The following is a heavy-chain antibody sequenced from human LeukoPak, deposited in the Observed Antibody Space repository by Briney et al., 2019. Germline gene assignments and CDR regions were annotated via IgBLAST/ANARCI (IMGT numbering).Heavy chain of an antibody. CDR1: GYTFTSYD. CDR2: MNPNSGNT. D-gene: IGHD6-19*01. Sequence: ASVKVSCKASGYTFTSYDINWVRQATGQGLEWMGWMNPNSGNTGYAQKFQGRVTMTRNTSISTAYMELSSLRSEDTAVYYCARAGIAVAGSHNWFDPWGQGTLVTVSS. CDR3: ARAGIAVAGSHNWFDP. J-gene: IGHJ5*02. V-gene: IGHV1-8*01.